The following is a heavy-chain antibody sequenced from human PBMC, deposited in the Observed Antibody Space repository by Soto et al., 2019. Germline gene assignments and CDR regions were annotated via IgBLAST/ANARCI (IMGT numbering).Heavy chain of an antibody. CDR2: ISSSRSYI. D-gene: IGHD6-13*01. V-gene: IGHV3-21*01. Sequence: SLRLCCAASGFTFSSYSMNWVRQAPGKGLEWVSSISSSRSYIYYADSVKGRFTISIDNAKHSLYLHMRILRAEDTAVYYWAIARVGSSWYFEYLGQGTLVSVFS. CDR1: GFTFSSYS. J-gene: IGHJ4*02. CDR3: AIARVGSSWYFEY.